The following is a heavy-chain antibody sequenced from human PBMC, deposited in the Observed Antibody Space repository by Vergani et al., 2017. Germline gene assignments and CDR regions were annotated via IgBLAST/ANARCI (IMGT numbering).Heavy chain of an antibody. J-gene: IGHJ5*02. V-gene: IGHV3-23*01. CDR3: AKGKESGSYGRNWFDP. CDR2: ISGSGGST. Sequence: EVQLLESGGGLVQPGGSLSLSCAASGFTFSSYAMSWVRQAPGKGLEWVSAISGSGGSTYYADSVKGRFTISRDNSKNTLYLQMNSLRAEDTAVYYCAKGKESGSYGRNWFDPWGQGTLVTVSS. CDR1: GFTFSSYA. D-gene: IGHD1-26*01.